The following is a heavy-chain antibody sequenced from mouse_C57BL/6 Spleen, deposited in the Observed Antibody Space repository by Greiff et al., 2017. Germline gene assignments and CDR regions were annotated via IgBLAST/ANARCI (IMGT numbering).Heavy chain of an antibody. CDR3: ASIYSSYAMDY. J-gene: IGHJ4*01. CDR1: GYTFTSYT. V-gene: IGHV1-4*01. CDR2: INPSSGYT. Sequence: QVQLKESGAELARPGASVKMSCKASGYTFTSYTMHWVKQRPGQGLEWIGNINPSSGYTKYNQKFKDKATLTGDKSSSTAYMKLSSLTSEDSAVYYCASIYSSYAMDYWGQGTSVTVSS. D-gene: IGHD2-12*01.